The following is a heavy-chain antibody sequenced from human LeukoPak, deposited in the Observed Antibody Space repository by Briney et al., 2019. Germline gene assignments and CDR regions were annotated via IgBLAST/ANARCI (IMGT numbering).Heavy chain of an antibody. Sequence: PARSLRLSCAASGLTFDDYAMHCVRHAPGKGLEWVSGISWNSGSIGYADSVKGRFTISRDNAKNSLYPQMNSLRAGDTALYYCAKDQNKAFDIWGQGTMVTVSS. CDR2: ISWNSGSI. J-gene: IGHJ3*02. CDR3: AKDQNKAFDI. V-gene: IGHV3-9*01. CDR1: GLTFDDYA.